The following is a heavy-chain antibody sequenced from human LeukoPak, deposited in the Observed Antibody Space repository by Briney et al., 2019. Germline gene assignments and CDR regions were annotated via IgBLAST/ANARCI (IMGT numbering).Heavy chain of an antibody. Sequence: SETLSLTCDVSGGSCDDYYCSWIRQPPGKGLEWIGEIHPHGIFYYNSSLMSRVTISIDTSKSQFSLRLPSVTAADTAFYYCARGRDRSRAGDLWGQGSLVTVSS. J-gene: IGHJ5*02. CDR2: IHPHGIF. V-gene: IGHV4-34*01. CDR1: GGSCDDYY. D-gene: IGHD5-24*01. CDR3: ARGRDRSRAGDL.